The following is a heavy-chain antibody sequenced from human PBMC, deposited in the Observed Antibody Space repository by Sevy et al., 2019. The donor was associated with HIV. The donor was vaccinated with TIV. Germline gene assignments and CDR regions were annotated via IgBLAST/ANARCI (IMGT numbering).Heavy chain of an antibody. CDR3: ATAMPCGGDCYYFDS. Sequence: ASVKVSCKASGGTFSTYIINWERQAPGQGLEWMGGVIASVNMANSAQKFQGRVTITADGSTSTAYMELSSLTSEDTAIYYCATAMPCGGDCYYFDSWGQGTRVTVSS. V-gene: IGHV1-69*10. CDR1: GGTFSTYI. D-gene: IGHD2-21*02. J-gene: IGHJ4*02. CDR2: VIASVNMA.